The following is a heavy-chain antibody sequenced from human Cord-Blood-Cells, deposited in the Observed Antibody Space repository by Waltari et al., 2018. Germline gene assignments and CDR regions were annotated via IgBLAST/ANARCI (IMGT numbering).Heavy chain of an antibody. Sequence: QVQLQQWGAGLLKPSETLSLTCAVYGGSFSGYYWSWIRQPPGKGLEWIGEINHSGSTTHHPSLKDRGSILVGTSKNQVPLKLSSVTGADTAVYYCARPHYCDFGLFDPWGQGTLVTVSS. V-gene: IGHV4-34*01. CDR1: GGSFSGYY. J-gene: IGHJ5*02. CDR3: ARPHYCDFGLFDP. D-gene: IGHD4-17*01. CDR2: INHSGST.